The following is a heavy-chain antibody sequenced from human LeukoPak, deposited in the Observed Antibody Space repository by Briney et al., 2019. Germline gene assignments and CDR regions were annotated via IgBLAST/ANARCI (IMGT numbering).Heavy chain of an antibody. CDR1: GFAFREYW. V-gene: IGHV3-74*01. D-gene: IGHD3-10*01. CDR3: AREIKIQGFRAFDF. CDR2: INDGGTYT. Sequence: GGSLRLSCAASGFAFREYWMHWVRQTPGTGVMWVARINDGGTYTAYADSVKGRFTVSRDNAENTLYLQMNTLRVEDTAIYYCAREIKIQGFRAFDFWGQGTPVTVSS. J-gene: IGHJ4*02.